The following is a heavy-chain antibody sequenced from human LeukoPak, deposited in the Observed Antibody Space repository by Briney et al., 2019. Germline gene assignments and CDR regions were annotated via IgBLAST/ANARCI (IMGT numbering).Heavy chain of an antibody. D-gene: IGHD3/OR15-3a*01. CDR3: VLRWTGALDY. Sequence: GGSLRLSCAASGFTSSSYSMNWVRQAPGKGLEWVSYISGNSYTIYNADSVKGRFIISRDNAKNSLFLQMNSLRAEDTAVYYCVLRWTGALDYWGQGTLVTVSS. CDR1: GFTSSSYS. CDR2: ISGNSYTI. J-gene: IGHJ4*02. V-gene: IGHV3-48*01.